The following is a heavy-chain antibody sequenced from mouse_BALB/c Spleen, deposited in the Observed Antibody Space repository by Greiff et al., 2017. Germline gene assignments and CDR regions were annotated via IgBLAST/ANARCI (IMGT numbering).Heavy chain of an antibody. Sequence: EVHLVESGGGLVKPGGSLKLSCAASGFAFSSYDMSWVRQTPEKRLEWVAYISSGGGSTYYPDTVKGRFTISRDNAKNTLYLQMSSLKSEDTAMYYCARGRGNPGYFDVWGAGTTVTVSS. J-gene: IGHJ1*01. V-gene: IGHV5-12-1*01. CDR1: GFAFSSYD. CDR2: ISSGGGST. D-gene: IGHD2-1*01. CDR3: ARGRGNPGYFDV.